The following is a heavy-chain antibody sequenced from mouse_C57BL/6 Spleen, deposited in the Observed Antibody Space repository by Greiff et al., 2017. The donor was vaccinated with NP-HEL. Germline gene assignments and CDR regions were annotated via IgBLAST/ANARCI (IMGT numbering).Heavy chain of an antibody. Sequence: VQLQQSGPELVKPGASVKMSCKASGYTFTDYNMHWVKQSHGKSLEWIGYINPNNGGTSYNQKFKGKATLTVNKSSSTAYMELRSLTSEDSAVYYCGGIGYYGAMDYWGQGTSVTVSS. CDR1: GYTFTDYN. V-gene: IGHV1-22*01. CDR2: INPNNGGT. D-gene: IGHD1-2*01. CDR3: GGIGYYGAMDY. J-gene: IGHJ4*01.